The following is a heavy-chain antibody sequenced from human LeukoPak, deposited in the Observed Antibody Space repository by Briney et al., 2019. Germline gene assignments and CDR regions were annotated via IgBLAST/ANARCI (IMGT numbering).Heavy chain of an antibody. CDR3: ARDISATVATFDY. J-gene: IGHJ4*02. CDR2: ISSSSSYI. Sequence: GGSLRLSCAASGFTFSSYSMNWVRQAPGKGLEWVSSISSSSSYIYYADSVKGRFTISRDNAKNSLYLQMNSLRAEDTAVYYCARDISATVATFDYWGQGTLVTVSS. D-gene: IGHD4-23*01. CDR1: GFTFSSYS. V-gene: IGHV3-21*01.